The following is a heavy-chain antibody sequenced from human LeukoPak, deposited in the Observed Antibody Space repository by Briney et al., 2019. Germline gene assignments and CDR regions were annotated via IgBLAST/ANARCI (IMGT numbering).Heavy chain of an antibody. D-gene: IGHD3-3*01. CDR2: ISGSGGST. CDR3: AKSLRFLEWLPPYYFDY. Sequence: PGGSLRLSCAASGFTFSSYAMSWVRQAPGKGLEWVSAISGSGGSTYYADSVKGRFTISRDNSKNTLYLQMNSLRAEDTAVYYCAKSLRFLEWLPPYYFDYWGQGTLVTVSS. J-gene: IGHJ4*02. CDR1: GFTFSSYA. V-gene: IGHV3-23*01.